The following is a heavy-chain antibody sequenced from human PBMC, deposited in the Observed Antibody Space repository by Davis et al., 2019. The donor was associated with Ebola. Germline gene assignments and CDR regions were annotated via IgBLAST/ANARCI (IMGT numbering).Heavy chain of an antibody. CDR1: GLTFSNYG. Sequence: GESLKISCAASGLTFSNYGMNWVRQAPGKGLEWVSYISSSSSTIYYADSVKGRFTVSRDNAKNSLYLQMNSLRDEDTAMYYCARIRWPYFDYWGQGTLVTVSS. CDR3: ARIRWPYFDY. V-gene: IGHV3-48*02. CDR2: ISSSSSTI. D-gene: IGHD6-13*01. J-gene: IGHJ4*02.